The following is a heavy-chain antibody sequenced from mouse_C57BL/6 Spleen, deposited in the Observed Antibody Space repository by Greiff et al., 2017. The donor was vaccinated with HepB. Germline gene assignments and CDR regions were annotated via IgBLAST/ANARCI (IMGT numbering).Heavy chain of an antibody. V-gene: IGHV1-15*01. CDR3: TRKEYDYDWFAY. CDR1: GYTFTDYE. CDR2: IDPETGGT. J-gene: IGHJ3*01. D-gene: IGHD2-4*01. Sequence: VQLQQSGAELVRPGASVTLSCKASGYTFTDYEMHWVKQTPVHGLEWIGAIDPETGGTAYNQKFKGKAILTADKSSSTAYMELRSLTSEYSAVYYCTRKEYDYDWFAYWGQGTLVTVSA.